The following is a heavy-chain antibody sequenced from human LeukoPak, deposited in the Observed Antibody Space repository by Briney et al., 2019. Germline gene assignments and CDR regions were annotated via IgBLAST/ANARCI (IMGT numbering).Heavy chain of an antibody. Sequence: PSETLSLTCAVYGPSFSGYYWSWVRQPPGKGLEWLGEIKHSGSTNYNPSLKGRVTISVDTSKIQFSLKLSSVTAADTAVYYCARISNCSGGSCYLPFDYWGQGTLVTVSS. CDR1: GPSFSGYY. D-gene: IGHD2-15*01. J-gene: IGHJ4*02. CDR2: IKHSGST. CDR3: ARISNCSGGSCYLPFDY. V-gene: IGHV4-34*01.